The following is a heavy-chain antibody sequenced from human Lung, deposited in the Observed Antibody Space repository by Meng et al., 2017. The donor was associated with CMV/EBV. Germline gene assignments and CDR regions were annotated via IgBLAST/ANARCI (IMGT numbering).Heavy chain of an antibody. CDR1: GGSLSGYY. J-gene: IGHJ4*02. Sequence: XXXLTXGIYGGSLSGYYWSWIRQTPGKGPEWIGEVRYSGDITHYNPSLKSRVTISIDTSKKQFSLKLSAVTAADTAVYYCARQYGSSYYSDYWGQGTLVTVSS. V-gene: IGHV4-34*01. D-gene: IGHD6-6*01. CDR2: VRYSGDIT. CDR3: ARQYGSSYYSDY.